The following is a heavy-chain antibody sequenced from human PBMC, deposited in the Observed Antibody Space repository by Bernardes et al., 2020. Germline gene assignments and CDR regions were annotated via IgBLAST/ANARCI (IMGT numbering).Heavy chain of an antibody. D-gene: IGHD6-19*01. V-gene: IGHV4-30-2*01. CDR1: GGSISSGGYS. CDR2: IYHSGST. J-gene: IGHJ4*02. CDR3: ASIAVAGTDY. Sequence: SETLSLTCAVSGGSISSGGYSWSWIRQPPGKGLEWIGYIYHSGSTYYNPSLKSRVTISVDRSKNQFSLKLSSVTAADTAVYYCASIAVAGTDYWGQGTLVTVSS.